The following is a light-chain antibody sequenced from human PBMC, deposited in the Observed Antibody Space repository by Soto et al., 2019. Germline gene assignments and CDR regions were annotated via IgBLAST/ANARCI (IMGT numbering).Light chain of an antibody. Sequence: EIVMTQSPATLSVSPGVRATLSCRASQSISDTLAWYQQKPGQAPRLLIYGASSRATGIPDRFSGSGSGTDFTLTISRLEPEDFAVYYCQQRSTGITFGQGTRLEIK. CDR2: GAS. CDR1: QSISDT. V-gene: IGKV3D-20*02. CDR3: QQRSTGIT. J-gene: IGKJ5*01.